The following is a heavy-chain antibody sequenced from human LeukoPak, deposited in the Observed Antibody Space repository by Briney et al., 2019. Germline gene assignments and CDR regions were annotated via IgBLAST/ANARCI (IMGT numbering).Heavy chain of an antibody. Sequence: SENLSRNCTVSGGSISSYYWSWIRQPAGQGREGIGRIYTSGSTNYNPSLKSRVTMSVDTSKNQFSLKLSSVTAADPAVYYCARTGVSSSWYFDYWGQGTLVTVSS. CDR3: ARTGVSSSWYFDY. CDR1: GGSISSYY. V-gene: IGHV4-4*07. CDR2: IYTSGST. D-gene: IGHD6-13*01. J-gene: IGHJ4*02.